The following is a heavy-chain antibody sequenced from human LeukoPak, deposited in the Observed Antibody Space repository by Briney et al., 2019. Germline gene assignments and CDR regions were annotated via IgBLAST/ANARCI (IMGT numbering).Heavy chain of an antibody. J-gene: IGHJ4*02. Sequence: GGSLRLSCAASGFTFSTYAMHWIRQAPGKGLEWVAVISDDGNNYSYADSVKGRFTISRDNSKNSLYLQMNSLRAEDTAVYYCARDQRYWGQGTLVTVSS. V-gene: IGHV3-30-3*01. CDR2: ISDDGNNY. CDR1: GFTFSTYA. CDR3: ARDQRY. D-gene: IGHD6-25*01.